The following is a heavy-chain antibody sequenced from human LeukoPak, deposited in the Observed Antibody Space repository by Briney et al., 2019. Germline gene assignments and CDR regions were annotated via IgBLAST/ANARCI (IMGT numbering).Heavy chain of an antibody. V-gene: IGHV4-59*01. J-gene: IGHJ4*02. CDR3: ASLPTVYSRGYLAL. Sequence: SETLSLTCTVSGASFSSYYWSWLRQPPGKGLEWIAYIFYNGNTKYNPSLKSRVTISVDTSKTQFSLKVTSVTAADTAVYYCASLPTVYSRGYLALWGQGTLVTVSS. CDR2: IFYNGNT. CDR1: GASFSSYY. D-gene: IGHD3-22*01.